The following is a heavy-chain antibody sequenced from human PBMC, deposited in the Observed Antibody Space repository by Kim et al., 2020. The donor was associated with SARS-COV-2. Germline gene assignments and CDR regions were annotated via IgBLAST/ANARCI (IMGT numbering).Heavy chain of an antibody. J-gene: IGHJ6*02. Sequence: SETLSLTCAVYGGSFSGYYWSWIRQPPGKGLEWIGEINHSGSTNYNPSLKSRVTISVDTSKNQFSLKLSSVTAADTAVYYCARGIYRLTGGWYVPHYYYYGMDVWGQGTTVTVSS. CDR3: ARGIYRLTGGWYVPHYYYYGMDV. D-gene: IGHD6-19*01. CDR2: INHSGST. V-gene: IGHV4-34*01. CDR1: GGSFSGYY.